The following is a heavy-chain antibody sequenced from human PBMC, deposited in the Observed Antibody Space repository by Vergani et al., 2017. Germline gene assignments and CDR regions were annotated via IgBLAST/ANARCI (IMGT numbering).Heavy chain of an antibody. Sequence: VQLVESGGGLVKPGGSLRLSCAASGFTFSSYSMNWVRQAPGKGLEWVSSISSSSSYIYYADSVKGRFTISRDNSQNTVNLQMNSLRVDDTAVYYCAKDLGGCNSISCSYYMDVWGKGTTVT. CDR1: GFTFSSYS. V-gene: IGHV3-21*02. CDR2: ISSSSSYI. CDR3: AKDLGGCNSISCSYYMDV. D-gene: IGHD2/OR15-2a*01. J-gene: IGHJ6*03.